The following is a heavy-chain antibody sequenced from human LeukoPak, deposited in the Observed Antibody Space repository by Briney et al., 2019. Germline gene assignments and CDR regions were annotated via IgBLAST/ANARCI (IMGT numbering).Heavy chain of an antibody. J-gene: IGHJ4*02. V-gene: IGHV3-30*03. CDR1: GFTFSSYG. CDR2: ISYDGSNK. CDR3: ARDRPSHEFSRCSTSCFLDY. Sequence: GRSLRLSCAASGFTFSSYGMHWVRQAPGKGLEWVAVISYDGSNKYYADSVKGRFTISRDNSKNTLYLQMNSLRAEDTAVYYCARDRPSHEFSRCSTSCFLDYWGQGTLVTVSS. D-gene: IGHD2-2*01.